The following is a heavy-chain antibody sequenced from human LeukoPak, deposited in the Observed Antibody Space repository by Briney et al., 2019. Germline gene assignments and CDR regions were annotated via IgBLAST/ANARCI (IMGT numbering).Heavy chain of an antibody. D-gene: IGHD2-15*01. Sequence: PGGSLRLFCAASGFTFSSYAMSWVRQAPGKGLEWVSGISGSGGSTYYADSVKGRFSTSRDNFKNTLYLQMNSLRAEDTAVYYCAKAVGYSPATYFDYWGQGTLVTVSS. V-gene: IGHV3-23*01. CDR3: AKAVGYSPATYFDY. J-gene: IGHJ4*02. CDR2: ISGSGGST. CDR1: GFTFSSYA.